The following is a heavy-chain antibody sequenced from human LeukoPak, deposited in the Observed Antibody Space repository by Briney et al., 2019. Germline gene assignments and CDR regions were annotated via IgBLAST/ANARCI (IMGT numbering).Heavy chain of an antibody. CDR3: ARSPIAVAGYGWFDP. Sequence: ASVKVSCKASGYTFTTYAVNWVRQAPGQGLEWMGWINTNTGNPTYAQGFTGRFVFSLDTSVSTAYLQISSLKAEDTAVYYCARSPIAVAGYGWFDPWGQGTLVTVSS. J-gene: IGHJ5*02. D-gene: IGHD6-19*01. V-gene: IGHV7-4-1*02. CDR2: INTNTGNP. CDR1: GYTFTTYA.